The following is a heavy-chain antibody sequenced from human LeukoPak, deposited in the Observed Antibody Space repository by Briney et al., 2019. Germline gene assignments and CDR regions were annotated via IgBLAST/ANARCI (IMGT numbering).Heavy chain of an antibody. D-gene: IGHD1-1*01. CDR2: INHEGGGI. CDR1: GFTFSESW. CDR3: ATYINWVAGDV. Sequence: GGSLRLSCAASGFTFSESWMTWVRQVPGQGLEWVAHINHEGGGIQYVDSVRGRFTISRDNAKGSVYLQMNSLRAEDTAIYHCATYINWVAGDVWGQGTTVIVSS. J-gene: IGHJ6*02. V-gene: IGHV3-7*01.